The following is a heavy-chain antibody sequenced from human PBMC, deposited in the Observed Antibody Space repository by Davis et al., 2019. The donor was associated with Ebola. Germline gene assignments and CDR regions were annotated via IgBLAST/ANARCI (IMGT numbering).Heavy chain of an antibody. D-gene: IGHD5-12*01. Sequence: GESLKISCAASGFTFSSYAMHWVRQAPGKGLEWVAVISYDGSNKYYADSVKGRFTISRDNSKNTLYLQMNSLRAEDTAVYYCARDDIVATNFDYWGQGTLVTVSS. CDR3: ARDDIVATNFDY. J-gene: IGHJ4*02. CDR1: GFTFSSYA. V-gene: IGHV3-30-3*01. CDR2: ISYDGSNK.